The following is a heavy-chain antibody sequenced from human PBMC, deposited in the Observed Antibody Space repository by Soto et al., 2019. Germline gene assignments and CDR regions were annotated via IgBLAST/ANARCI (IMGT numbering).Heavy chain of an antibody. D-gene: IGHD1-26*01. Sequence: EVQLVESGGGLVQPGGSLRLSCAASGFSFNTYEMNWVRQAPGKGLEWVSYISSSGSTIYYADSVKGRFTVSRDNGKISLYLQMNSLRAEDTAVDYCAYGGSCDYWGQGTQVTVSS. J-gene: IGHJ4*02. V-gene: IGHV3-48*03. CDR2: ISSSGSTI. CDR3: AYGGSCDY. CDR1: GFSFNTYE.